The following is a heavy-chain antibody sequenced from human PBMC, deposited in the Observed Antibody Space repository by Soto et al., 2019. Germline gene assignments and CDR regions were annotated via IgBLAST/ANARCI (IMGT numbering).Heavy chain of an antibody. CDR2: IHWKSDI. V-gene: IGHV3-9*01. D-gene: IGHD3-16*01. CDR1: GFPFDDNA. CDR3: TISRDRWGGTTFIY. J-gene: IGHJ4*02. Sequence: GGSLRLACAVSGFPFDDNAMHWVRQAPEKGLEWVSGIHWKSDIGSADSAKGRFTITRDNAQNSLYVQLRSRLAEDTALYYCTISRDRWGGTTFIYWGRGSQVTV.